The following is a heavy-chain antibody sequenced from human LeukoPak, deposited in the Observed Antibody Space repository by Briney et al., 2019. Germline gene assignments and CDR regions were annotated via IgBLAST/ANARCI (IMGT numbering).Heavy chain of an antibody. Sequence: GGSLRLSCAASGFTFSGYGMHWVRQAPGKGLEWVAVIWYDGGNKYYADSVKGRFTISRDNSKNTLYLQMNSLRAEDTAVYYCASQYYYGSGSYLIDYWGQGTLVTVSS. J-gene: IGHJ4*02. CDR3: ASQYYYGSGSYLIDY. D-gene: IGHD3-10*01. CDR1: GFTFSGYG. CDR2: IWYDGGNK. V-gene: IGHV3-33*01.